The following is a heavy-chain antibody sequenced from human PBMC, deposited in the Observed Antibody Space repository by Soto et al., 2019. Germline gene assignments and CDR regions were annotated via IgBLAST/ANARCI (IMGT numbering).Heavy chain of an antibody. Sequence: GASVKVSCKASGDSFTKSALSWVRLAPGQGLEWMGGIVPMFGAADYAQKFQGRVTITADAAETTVYMELRSLTSDDTAVYYCARGGLYGSGTSLDNWLDPWGQGTLVTVSS. CDR1: GDSFTKSA. D-gene: IGHD3-10*01. CDR3: ARGGLYGSGTSLDNWLDP. V-gene: IGHV1-69*13. CDR2: IVPMFGAA. J-gene: IGHJ5*02.